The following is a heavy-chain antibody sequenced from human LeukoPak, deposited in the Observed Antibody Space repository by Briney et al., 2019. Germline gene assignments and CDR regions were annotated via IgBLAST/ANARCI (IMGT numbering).Heavy chain of an antibody. J-gene: IGHJ5*02. Sequence: SETLSLSCTASGYSISSYYWSWIRQPPGQGLEWIGYIYYSGSTNYNPSLVKRITISVATSKNQFSLKLSSVTTADTAVYYCAGQVVMAGDWFDPWGQGTLVTVSS. CDR2: IYYSGST. CDR3: AGQVVMAGDWFDP. CDR1: GYSISSYY. V-gene: IGHV4-59*01. D-gene: IGHD4-23*01.